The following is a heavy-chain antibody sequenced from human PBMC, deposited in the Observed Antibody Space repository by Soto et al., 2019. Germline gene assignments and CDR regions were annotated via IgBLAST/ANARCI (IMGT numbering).Heavy chain of an antibody. CDR2: MRYSGDT. V-gene: IGHV4-39*01. Sequence: QLHLQQSGPGVVKPSETLSLSCTVSGGSITSSSYLWGWIRQTPGKGLEWIGNMRYSGDTHSDPSLPSRVTISVDTPKSQFSLSLSSVTAADTAIYYCVCSLGPTTGIDYWGQGILVTVSS. CDR3: VCSLGPTTGIDY. J-gene: IGHJ4*02. D-gene: IGHD1-26*01. CDR1: GGSITSSSYL.